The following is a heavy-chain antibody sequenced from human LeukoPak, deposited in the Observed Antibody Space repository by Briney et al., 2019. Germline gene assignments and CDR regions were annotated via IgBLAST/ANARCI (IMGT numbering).Heavy chain of an antibody. J-gene: IGHJ4*02. CDR2: INPNSGGT. CDR1: GYTFTEYY. D-gene: IGHD3-10*01. Sequence: ASVKVSCKDSGYTFTEYYIHWVRQAPGQGLEWMGWINPNSGGTNCAQKFQGRVTMTRDTSISTAYMELSRLRSDDTALYYCARWGSYYNYLDDWGQGTLVTVSS. CDR3: ARWGSYYNYLDD. V-gene: IGHV1-2*02.